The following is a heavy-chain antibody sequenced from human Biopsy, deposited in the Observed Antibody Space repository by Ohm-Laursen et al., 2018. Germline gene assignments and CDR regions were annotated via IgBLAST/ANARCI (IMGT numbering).Heavy chain of an antibody. V-gene: IGHV4-4*07. CDR2: AYPSGTT. J-gene: IGHJ3*01. CDR1: GASMTDYF. CDR3: VRVRGITPPGAFDF. Sequence: SQTLSLTCSVSGASMTDYFWSWIWQPAGKGLEWIGRAYPSGTTYYNPSLKSRLTISGDASKNEFFLNLTYVTAADTAIYYCVRVRGITPPGAFDFWGQGTKVAVSS. D-gene: IGHD6-13*01.